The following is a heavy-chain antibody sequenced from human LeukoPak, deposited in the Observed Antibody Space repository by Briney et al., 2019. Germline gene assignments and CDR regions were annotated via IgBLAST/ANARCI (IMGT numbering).Heavy chain of an antibody. CDR2: IIPIFGTA. V-gene: IGHV1-69*05. CDR3: ARDGARSTDVFDI. D-gene: IGHD2-2*01. J-gene: IGHJ3*02. CDR1: GGTFSSYA. Sequence: GSSVKVSCKASGGTFSSYAISWVRQAPGQGLEWMGGIIPIFGTANYAQKFQGRVTITTDESTSTAYMELRSLRSDDTAVYYCARDGARSTDVFDIWGQGTMVTVSS.